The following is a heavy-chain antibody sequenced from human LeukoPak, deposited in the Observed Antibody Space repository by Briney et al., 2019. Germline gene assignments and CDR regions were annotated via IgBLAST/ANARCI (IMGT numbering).Heavy chain of an antibody. CDR2: INQGGSVQ. Sequence: GGSLRLSCAAPGFTFRRYWMCWVRQAPGKGLEWVANINQGGSVQYYLDSVKGRFTISRDDAKNSLYVQMNSLRDEDTAVYYCARVEYSGWNLEYWGQGTLVTVSS. D-gene: IGHD5-12*01. J-gene: IGHJ4*02. CDR3: ARVEYSGWNLEY. V-gene: IGHV3-7*01. CDR1: GFTFRRYW.